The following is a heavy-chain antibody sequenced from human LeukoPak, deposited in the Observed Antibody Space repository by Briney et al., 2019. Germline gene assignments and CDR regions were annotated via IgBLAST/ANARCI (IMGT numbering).Heavy chain of an antibody. CDR2: INPNSGDT. V-gene: IGHV1-2*06. J-gene: IGHJ4*02. CDR3: ARDYCGGDCFPDY. D-gene: IGHD2-21*02. CDR1: GYTFINYG. Sequence: GASVKVSCKASGYTFINYGINWVRQAPGQGLEWMGRINPNSGDTNYAQKFQGRVTMTRDTSISTAYMELSRLRSDDTAVYYCARDYCGGDCFPDYWGQGTLVTVSS.